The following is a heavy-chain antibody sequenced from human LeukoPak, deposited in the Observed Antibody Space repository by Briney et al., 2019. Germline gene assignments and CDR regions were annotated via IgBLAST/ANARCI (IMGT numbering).Heavy chain of an antibody. Sequence: ASVKVSCKASGYIFTSYAMNWVRQAPGQGLEWMGWINTNTGNPTYAQGFTGRFVFSLDTSVTTAYLQITSLKAEDTAVYYCARDRYYDFWSGSSYYFDYWGQGSLVTVSS. J-gene: IGHJ4*02. CDR2: INTNTGNP. D-gene: IGHD3-3*01. V-gene: IGHV7-4-1*02. CDR1: GYIFTSYA. CDR3: ARDRYYDFWSGSSYYFDY.